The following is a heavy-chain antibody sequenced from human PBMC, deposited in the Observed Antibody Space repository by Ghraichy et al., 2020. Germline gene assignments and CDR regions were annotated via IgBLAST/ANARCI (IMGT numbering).Heavy chain of an antibody. V-gene: IGHV4-34*01. D-gene: IGHD4-17*01. CDR3: ARILRGPPYTTVTTRGHVPNGDY. J-gene: IGHJ4*02. CDR1: GGSFSGYY. Sequence: SETLSLTCAVYGGSFSGYYWSWIRQPPGKGLEWIGEINHSGSTNYNPSLKSRVTISVDTSKNQFSLKLSSVTAADTAVYYCARILRGPPYTTVTTRGHVPNGDYWGQGTLVTVSS. CDR2: INHSGST.